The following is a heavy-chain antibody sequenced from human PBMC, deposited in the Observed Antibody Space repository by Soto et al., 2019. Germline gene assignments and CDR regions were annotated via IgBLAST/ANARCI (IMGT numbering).Heavy chain of an antibody. V-gene: IGHV4-34*01. CDR3: ARGSLYYDFWSGYSDY. CDR2: INHSGST. J-gene: IGHJ4*02. Sequence: PXXTLSLACAVYGGSFSGYYWSWIRQPPGKGLEWIGEINHSGSTNYNTSLKSRVTISVDTSKNQCSLKLSSVNAADTAVYYCARGSLYYDFWSGYSDYWGQGTLVTVSS. CDR1: GGSFSGYY. D-gene: IGHD3-3*01.